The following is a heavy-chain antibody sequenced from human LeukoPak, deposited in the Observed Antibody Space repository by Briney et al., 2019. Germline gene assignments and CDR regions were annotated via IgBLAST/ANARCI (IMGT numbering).Heavy chain of an antibody. D-gene: IGHD5-18*01. V-gene: IGHV1-18*04. Sequence: APGKPSCTASGYTYTPYGISWVGQAPGQGVGWRGWINALNGNTNYAQKLQGRVTMTPDTTTSTDYMELRSLRTDDTGVYYCARGRRGVDTAMADDFDYWGQGTLVSVSS. CDR3: ARGRRGVDTAMADDFDY. J-gene: IGHJ4*02. CDR1: GYTYTPYG. CDR2: INALNGNT.